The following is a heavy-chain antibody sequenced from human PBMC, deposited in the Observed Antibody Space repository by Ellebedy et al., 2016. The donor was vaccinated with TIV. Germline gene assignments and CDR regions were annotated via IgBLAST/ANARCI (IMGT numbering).Heavy chain of an antibody. D-gene: IGHD6-13*01. CDR2: ISGSAANT. V-gene: IGHV3-23*01. CDR3: ASFSSSWLGKAFDI. Sequence: GGSLRLXXAASGFTFSNYAMTWVRQAPGKGLEWVSTISGSAANTYYADSVKGRFTISRDNSKNTLYLQMNSLRAEDTAVYYCASFSSSWLGKAFDIWGQGTMVTVSS. CDR1: GFTFSNYA. J-gene: IGHJ3*02.